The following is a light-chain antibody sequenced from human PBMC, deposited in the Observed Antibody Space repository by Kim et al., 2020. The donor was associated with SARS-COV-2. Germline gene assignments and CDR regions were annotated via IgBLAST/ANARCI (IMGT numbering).Light chain of an antibody. V-gene: IGLV1-40*01. CDR2: GNF. Sequence: QRVPSSCTGSRSKIGAVFEVNWSQQFPGKVPKLLIYGNFNRPSGVPDRFSGAKSGTSASLAITGLQAEDEADYYCQSYDSNLRGLVFGGGTQLTVL. J-gene: IGLJ2*01. CDR1: RSKIGAVFE. CDR3: QSYDSNLRGLV.